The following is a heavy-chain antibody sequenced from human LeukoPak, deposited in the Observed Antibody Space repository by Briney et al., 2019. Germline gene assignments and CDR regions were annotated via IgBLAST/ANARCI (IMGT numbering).Heavy chain of an antibody. CDR3: AREPYDILTGTFDY. CDR2: ISSSGSTI. Sequence: PGGSLRLSCAASGFTFSDYYMSWIRQAPGKGLEWVSYISSSGSTIYYADSVKGRFTISRDNAKNSLYLQMNSLRAEGTAVYYCAREPYDILTGTFDYWGQGTLVTVSS. D-gene: IGHD3-9*01. J-gene: IGHJ4*02. V-gene: IGHV3-11*01. CDR1: GFTFSDYY.